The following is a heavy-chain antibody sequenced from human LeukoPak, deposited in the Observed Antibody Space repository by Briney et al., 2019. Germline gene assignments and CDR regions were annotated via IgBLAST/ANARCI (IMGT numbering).Heavy chain of an antibody. V-gene: IGHV3-43*02. D-gene: IGHD2/OR15-2a*01. CDR1: GFTIGPYA. CDR3: ATWAFYHNLDV. J-gene: IGHJ6*02. Sequence: GGALRLSCAASGFTIGPYAMYWVRQGRGRGLEWVSVIKADGSGTFYADSVRGRFTTSRDNNKNSLYLQMNSLTSEDTALYYCATWAFYHNLDVWGQGTTVIVSS. CDR2: IKADGSGT.